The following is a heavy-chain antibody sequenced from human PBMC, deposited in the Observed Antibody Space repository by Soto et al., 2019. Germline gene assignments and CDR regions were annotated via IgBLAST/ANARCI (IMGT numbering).Heavy chain of an antibody. Sequence: XATLSLTFTVSGGSISSYYGSWIRQPPGKGLEWIGYIYYSGSTNYNPSLKSRVTISVDTSKNQFSLKLSSVTAADTAVYYCERTYYDFWMEFDYRGQGTQVTV. D-gene: IGHD3-3*01. CDR1: GGSISSYY. CDR3: ERTYYDFWMEFDY. J-gene: IGHJ4*02. CDR2: IYYSGST. V-gene: IGHV4-59*01.